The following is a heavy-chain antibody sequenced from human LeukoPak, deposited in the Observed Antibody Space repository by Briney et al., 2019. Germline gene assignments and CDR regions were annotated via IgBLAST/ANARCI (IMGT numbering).Heavy chain of an antibody. CDR1: AFTFSSYA. V-gene: IGHV3-30*18. CDR3: AKGIDNYYDSSGLPEYYFDY. J-gene: IGHJ4*02. Sequence: PGGSLRLSCAASAFTFSSYAMHWVRQAPGKGLEWVAVISYDGSNKYYADSVKGRFTISRDNSKNTLYLQMNSLRAEDTAVYYCAKGIDNYYDSSGLPEYYFDYWGQGTLVTASS. D-gene: IGHD3-22*01. CDR2: ISYDGSNK.